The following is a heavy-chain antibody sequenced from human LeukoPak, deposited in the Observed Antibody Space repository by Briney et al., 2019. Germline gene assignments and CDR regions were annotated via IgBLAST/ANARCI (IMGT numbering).Heavy chain of an antibody. CDR2: INDSGST. J-gene: IGHJ6*02. Sequence: SETLSLTCTVSGGSVSSPDSYWSWIRQPPGKGLEWIGEINDSGSTNYNPSLKSRVTISVDTSKNQFSLKLSSVTAADTAVYYCARVCSTSCPKYGMDVWGQGTTVTVSS. D-gene: IGHD2-2*01. CDR3: ARVCSTSCPKYGMDV. CDR1: GGSVSSPDSY. V-gene: IGHV4-61*08.